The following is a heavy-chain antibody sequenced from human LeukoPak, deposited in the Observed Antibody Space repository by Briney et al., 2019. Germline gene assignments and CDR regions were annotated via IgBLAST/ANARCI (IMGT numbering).Heavy chain of an antibody. V-gene: IGHV4-59*01. CDR1: DDSITMYY. Sequence: SETLSLTCTVSDDSITMYYWTWIRQPPGKGLEWIGYVDHTGSTKFNPSLNGRVNISRDTSNNFFSLRLRPVTAADTAVYFCARGRVSSSTWYSTYYYFFYMDFWGKGTTVTVSS. CDR2: VDHTGST. J-gene: IGHJ6*03. D-gene: IGHD4-11*01. CDR3: ARGRVSSSTWYSTYYYFFYMDF.